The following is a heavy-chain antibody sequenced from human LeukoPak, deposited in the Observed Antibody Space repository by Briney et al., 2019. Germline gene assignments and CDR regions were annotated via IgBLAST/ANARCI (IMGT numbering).Heavy chain of an antibody. Sequence: SETLSLTCTVSGGSISGYYWSWIRQPPGKGVEWIGNIYYSGSTNYNPSLKSRVTISVDTSKNQFSLKLSSVTAADTAVYYCANYHDYSNFQGAYYLDYWGQGTLVTVSS. CDR2: IYYSGST. CDR1: GGSISGYY. J-gene: IGHJ4*02. D-gene: IGHD4-11*01. CDR3: ANYHDYSNFQGAYYLDY. V-gene: IGHV4-59*08.